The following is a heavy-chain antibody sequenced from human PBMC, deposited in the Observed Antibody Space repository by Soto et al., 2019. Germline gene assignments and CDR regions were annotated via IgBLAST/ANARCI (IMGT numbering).Heavy chain of an antibody. J-gene: IGHJ6*02. V-gene: IGHV1-8*01. D-gene: IGHD1-1*01. CDR2: MNPNSGNT. CDR1: GYTFTSYD. Sequence: ASVKVSCKSSGYTFTSYDINWVRQATGQGLEWMGWMNPNSGNTGYAQKFQGRVTMTRNTSISTAYMELSSLRSEDTAVYYCAREGSPGHYYYYYGMDVWGQGTTVTVSS. CDR3: AREGSPGHYYYYYGMDV.